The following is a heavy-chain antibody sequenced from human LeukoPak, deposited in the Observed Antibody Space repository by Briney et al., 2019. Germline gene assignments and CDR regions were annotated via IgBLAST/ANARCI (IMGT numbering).Heavy chain of an antibody. CDR3: ARLPVYAATFDY. CDR2: IYHSGST. Sequence: SETLSLTCAVSGYSLSSGYYWGWIRQPPGKGLEGIGSIYHSGSTHYNPSPKKRVTISVDTSKNQFSLKLSSVTAADTAVYYCARLPVYAATFDYWGQGTLVTVSS. CDR1: GYSLSSGYY. V-gene: IGHV4-38-2*01. D-gene: IGHD2-8*01. J-gene: IGHJ4*02.